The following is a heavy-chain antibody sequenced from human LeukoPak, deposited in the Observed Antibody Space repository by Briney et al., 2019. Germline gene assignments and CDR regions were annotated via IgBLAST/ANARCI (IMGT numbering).Heavy chain of an antibody. D-gene: IGHD3-3*01. CDR3: ARAGGGGFWSGYGAFDI. V-gene: IGHV1-69*05. J-gene: IGHJ3*02. CDR1: GGTFSSYA. Sequence: SVKVSCKASGGTFSSYAISWVRQAPGQGLEWMGGIIPIFGTANYAQKFQGRVTITTDESTSTAYMELSSLRSEDTAVYYCARAGGGGFWSGYGAFDIWGQGTMVTVSS. CDR2: IIPIFGTA.